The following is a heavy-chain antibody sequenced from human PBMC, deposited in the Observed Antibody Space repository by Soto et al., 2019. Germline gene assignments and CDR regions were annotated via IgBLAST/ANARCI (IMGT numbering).Heavy chain of an antibody. J-gene: IGHJ4*02. V-gene: IGHV3-15*07. CDR3: TTESTTCPFDY. D-gene: IGHD2-2*01. Sequence: PGGSLRLSCATSGFSFSNTWMNWVRQAPGKGLEWVGRIKSKTDGGTIDYAAPVKGRFTMSRDDSQNTLYLQMNSLKTEDTAVYYCTTESTTCPFDYWGQGTLVTVS. CDR1: GFSFSNTW. CDR2: IKSKTDGGTI.